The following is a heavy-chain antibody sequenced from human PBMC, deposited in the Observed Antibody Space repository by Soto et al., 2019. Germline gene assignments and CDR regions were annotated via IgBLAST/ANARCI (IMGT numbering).Heavy chain of an antibody. CDR2: IRRNAYGGTT. CDR1: GFTFGDYA. CDR3: TRASSLDFDV. V-gene: IGHV3-49*04. Sequence: GGSLRLSCTTSGFTFGDYALSWVRQAPGKGLEWVGFIRRNAYGGTTDYAASVKGRFTISRDDSKSIAYLQMNSLRTEDTALYYCTRASSLDFDVWGQGTLGTVS. J-gene: IGHJ4*02. D-gene: IGHD3-16*01.